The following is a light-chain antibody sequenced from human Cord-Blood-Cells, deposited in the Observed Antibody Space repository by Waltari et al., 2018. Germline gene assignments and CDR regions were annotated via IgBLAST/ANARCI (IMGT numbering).Light chain of an antibody. CDR2: WAS. Sequence: DIVMTQSPDSLAVSLGERAIIHYKSSQSVLYSSNNKKYLAWYQQKPGQPPKLLIYWASTRESGVPDRFSGSGSETDFTLTISSLQAEDVAVYYCQQYYSTPYTFGQGTKLEIK. CDR1: QSVLYSSNNKKY. V-gene: IGKV4-1*01. J-gene: IGKJ2*01. CDR3: QQYYSTPYT.